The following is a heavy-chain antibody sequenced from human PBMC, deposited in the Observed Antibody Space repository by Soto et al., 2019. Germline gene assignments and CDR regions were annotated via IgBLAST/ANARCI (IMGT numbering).Heavy chain of an antibody. J-gene: IGHJ6*02. CDR1: GFTFSTFD. CDR2: IGTLSDT. Sequence: LRLSCAGSGFTFSTFDIHWVRQAPGKGLEWVSGIGTLSDTFYAASVQGRFTISRDNAKNSLYLQMNSLRAEDTAVYYCARDGGGIAVAGNPSDYYYGMDVWGQGTTVTVSS. D-gene: IGHD6-19*01. V-gene: IGHV3-13*01. CDR3: ARDGGGIAVAGNPSDYYYGMDV.